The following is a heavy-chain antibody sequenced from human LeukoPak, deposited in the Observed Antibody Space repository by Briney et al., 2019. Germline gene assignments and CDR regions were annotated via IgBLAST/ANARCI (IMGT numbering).Heavy chain of an antibody. CDR1: GYTFTGYY. CDR2: INPKSGGT. CDR3: ARSSLTMVRGVINWFDP. D-gene: IGHD3-10*01. V-gene: IGHV1-2*02. J-gene: IGHJ5*02. Sequence: ASVKVSCKASGYTFTGYYMHWVRQAPGQGLEWMGWINPKSGGTNYAQKFQGRVTMSRDTSISTAYLQWSSLKASDTAMYYCARSSLTMVRGVINWFDPWGQGTLVTVSS.